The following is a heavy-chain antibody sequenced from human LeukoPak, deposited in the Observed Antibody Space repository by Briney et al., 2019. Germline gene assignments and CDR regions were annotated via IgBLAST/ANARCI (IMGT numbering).Heavy chain of an antibody. D-gene: IGHD3-3*01. Sequence: SGTLSLTCAVSGGSISSSNWWSWVRQPPGKGLEWIGEIYHSGSTNYNPSLKSRVTISVDKSKNQFSLKLSSVTAADTAVYYCARFPTYYDFWSGYHSDAFDIWGQGTMVTVSS. CDR2: IYHSGST. J-gene: IGHJ3*02. CDR3: ARFPTYYDFWSGYHSDAFDI. V-gene: IGHV4-4*02. CDR1: GGSISSSNW.